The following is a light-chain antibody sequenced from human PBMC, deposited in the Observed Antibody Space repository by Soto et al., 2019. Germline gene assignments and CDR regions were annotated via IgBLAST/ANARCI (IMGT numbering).Light chain of an antibody. Sequence: QSALTQAPSASGSPGQSVAISCTGTSNDIGAYNFVSWYQQHPGKAPQVLIYEVSGRASGVPDRFSGSKSGSTASLTVTGLQAEDEAYYYCASYARGNNVLFGGGTKLTVL. CDR2: EVS. J-gene: IGLJ2*01. CDR3: ASYARGNNVL. CDR1: SNDIGAYNF. V-gene: IGLV2-8*01.